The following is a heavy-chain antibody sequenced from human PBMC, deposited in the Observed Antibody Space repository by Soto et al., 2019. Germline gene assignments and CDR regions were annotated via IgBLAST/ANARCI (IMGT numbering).Heavy chain of an antibody. V-gene: IGHV1-18*01. CDR2: ISADNGNT. D-gene: IGHD4-4*01. J-gene: IGHJ4*02. CDR3: ARDRSKHDY. CDR1: GYTFTDYG. Sequence: QGQLVQSGVEVKKPGPSVKVSCKASGYTFTDYGISWVRQAPGQGLEWLGWISADNGNTNYAQNHQNRVTMTTDTSTSTSYMELRSLSSDATGVYYCARDRSKHDYCGQGTLIAVSS.